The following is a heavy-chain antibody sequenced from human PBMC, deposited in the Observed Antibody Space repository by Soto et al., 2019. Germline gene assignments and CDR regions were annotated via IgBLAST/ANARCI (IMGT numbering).Heavy chain of an antibody. J-gene: IGHJ4*02. Sequence: QVQLVQSGAEVKKPGASVKVSCKASGYTFSSYAFSWVRQAPGQGLEWMGWISAYNGNTNNAKKFQGRVTMTTDTSTSTAYMELRSLRSDDSAVYYCARDVTPPDYWGQGTLVTVSS. CDR3: ARDVTPPDY. CDR2: ISAYNGNT. CDR1: GYTFSSYA. V-gene: IGHV1-18*01.